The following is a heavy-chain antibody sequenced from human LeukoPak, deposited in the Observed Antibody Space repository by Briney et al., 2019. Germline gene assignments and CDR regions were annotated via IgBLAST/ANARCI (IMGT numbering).Heavy chain of an antibody. CDR2: INPSGGST. CDR1: GCTFTSYY. D-gene: IGHD3-22*01. CDR3: ARGGDSSGYEQAFDY. V-gene: IGHV1-46*01. Sequence: ASVKVSCKASGCTFTSYYMHWVRQAPGQGLEWMGIINPSGGSTSYAQKFQGRVTITRDTSTSTVYMELSSLRSEDTAVYYCARGGDSSGYEQAFDYWGQGTLVTVSS. J-gene: IGHJ4*02.